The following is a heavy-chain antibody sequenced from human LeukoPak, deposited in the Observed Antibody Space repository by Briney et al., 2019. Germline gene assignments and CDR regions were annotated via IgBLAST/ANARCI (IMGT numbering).Heavy chain of an antibody. CDR2: IRSKANSYAT. V-gene: IGHV3-73*01. CDR3: TIDGGSYYQYPFDY. Sequence: GGSLKLSCAASGFTFSGSAMHWVRQASGKGLEWVGRIRSKANSYATAYAASVKGRFTISRDDSKNTAYLQMNSLKTEDTAVYYCTIDGGSYYQYPFDYWGQGTLVTVSS. D-gene: IGHD1-26*01. CDR1: GFTFSGSA. J-gene: IGHJ4*02.